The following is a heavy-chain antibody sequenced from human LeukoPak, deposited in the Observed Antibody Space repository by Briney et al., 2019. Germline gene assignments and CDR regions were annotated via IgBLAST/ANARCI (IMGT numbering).Heavy chain of an antibody. V-gene: IGHV3-23*01. J-gene: IGHJ4*02. Sequence: GGSLRLSCEASGFTFSSHAMGWVRQAPGKGLEWVSGISGSGGSTYYADSVKGRFAISRDKSKTTLYLQMNSLRAEDTAVYYCAKLKWLTTGNFDYWGQGTLVTVSS. CDR1: GFTFSSHA. CDR3: AKLKWLTTGNFDY. D-gene: IGHD5-12*01. CDR2: ISGSGGST.